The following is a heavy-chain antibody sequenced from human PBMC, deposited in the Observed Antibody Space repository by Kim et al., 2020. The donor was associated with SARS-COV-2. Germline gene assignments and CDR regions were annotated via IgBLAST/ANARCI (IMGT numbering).Heavy chain of an antibody. J-gene: IGHJ4*02. CDR3: AHIPPFAMADYFDY. CDR1: GFSLSTSGVG. CDR2: IYWDDDK. V-gene: IGHV2-5*02. Sequence: SGPKLVKPTPTLTLTCTFSGFSLSTSGVGVGWIRQPPGKALEWLALIYWDDDKRYSPSLKSRLTITKDTSKNQVVLTMTNMDPVDTATYYCAHIPPFAMADYFDYWGQGTLVTVSS. D-gene: IGHD5-18*01.